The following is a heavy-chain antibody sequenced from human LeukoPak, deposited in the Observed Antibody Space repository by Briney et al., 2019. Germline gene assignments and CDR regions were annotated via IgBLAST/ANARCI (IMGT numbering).Heavy chain of an antibody. J-gene: IGHJ6*03. D-gene: IGHD2-15*01. CDR1: GGSISSYY. CDR2: IYYSGST. Sequence: PSETLSLTCTVSGGSISSYYWSWIRQPPGKGLEWIGYIYYSGSTNYNPSLKSRVTISVDTSKNQFSLKLSSVTAADTAVYYCARHLRYCSGGSCYRKSYMDVWGKGTTVTVSS. V-gene: IGHV4-59*08. CDR3: ARHLRYCSGGSCYRKSYMDV.